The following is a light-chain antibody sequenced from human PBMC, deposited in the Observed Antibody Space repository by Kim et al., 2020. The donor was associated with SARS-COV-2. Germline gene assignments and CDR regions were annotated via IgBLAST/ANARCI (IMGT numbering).Light chain of an antibody. CDR3: LQHDSYPLT. J-gene: IGKJ4*02. V-gene: IGKV1-17*01. CDR1: QVIRNG. CDR2: ASS. Sequence: DIQMTQSPSSLSASVGDRITITCRASQVIRNGLGWYQQKPGKAPKRLMFASSSLQGGVPSRFSGSGSGTEFTLSINSLQPEDFATYYCLQHDSYPLTFGEGTKVDIK.